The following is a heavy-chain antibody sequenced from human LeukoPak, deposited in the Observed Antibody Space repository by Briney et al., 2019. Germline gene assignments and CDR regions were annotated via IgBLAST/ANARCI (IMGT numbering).Heavy chain of an antibody. CDR2: INHSGST. CDR3: ARGGSSSNYYYYYYMDV. V-gene: IGHV4-34*01. Sequence: SETLSLTCTVSGGSISSYYWSWIRQPPGKGLEWIGEINHSGSTNYNPSLKSRVTISVDTSKNQFSLKLSSVTAADTAVYYCARGGSSSNYYYYYYMDVWGKGTTVTVSS. CDR1: GGSISSYY. D-gene: IGHD6-6*01. J-gene: IGHJ6*03.